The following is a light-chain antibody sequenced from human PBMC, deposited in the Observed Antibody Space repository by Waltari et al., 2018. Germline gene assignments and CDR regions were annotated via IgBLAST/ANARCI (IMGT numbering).Light chain of an antibody. CDR1: TSDAGGYNS. Sequence: QSALTQPASVSGSPGQSITISCTGATSDAGGYNSVSWYQQHPGKAPKLLIFDVSNRPAGVSNRFSGSKSGNTASLTISGLQAEDEAAYYCGSYTGSTTCVFGGGTKLTVL. CDR2: DVS. V-gene: IGLV2-14*01. CDR3: GSYTGSTTCV. J-gene: IGLJ2*01.